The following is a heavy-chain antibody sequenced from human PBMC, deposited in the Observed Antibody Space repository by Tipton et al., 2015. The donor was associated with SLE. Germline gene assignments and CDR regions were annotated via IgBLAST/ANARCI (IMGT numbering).Heavy chain of an antibody. D-gene: IGHD3-16*01. CDR2: ISASGGRT. Sequence: SLRLSCAASGFMFSNYGMNWVRQAPGKGLEWVSSISASGGRTYYADSVKGRFTISRDNSKNMVNLQINSLRAEDTAVYYCAKDGGVWGRNNWFVPWGQGTLVTVSS. CDR1: GFMFSNYG. J-gene: IGHJ5*02. CDR3: AKDGGVWGRNNWFVP. V-gene: IGHV3-23*01.